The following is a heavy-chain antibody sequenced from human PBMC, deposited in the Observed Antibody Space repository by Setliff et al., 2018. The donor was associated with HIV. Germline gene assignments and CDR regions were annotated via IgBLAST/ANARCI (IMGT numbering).Heavy chain of an antibody. V-gene: IGHV4-34*01. J-gene: IGHJ4*02. CDR1: GGPSSGY. D-gene: IGHD3-22*01. CDR2: ISHSGST. Sequence: SETLSLTCAVYGGPSSGYWSWVRQSPGKGLEWIGEISHSGSTNYNLSLKSRAAISRDNSKNTLYLQMNSLRVEDTAMYYCARDFKWTMRWLEDYWGQGTLVTVSS. CDR3: ARDFKWTMRWLEDY.